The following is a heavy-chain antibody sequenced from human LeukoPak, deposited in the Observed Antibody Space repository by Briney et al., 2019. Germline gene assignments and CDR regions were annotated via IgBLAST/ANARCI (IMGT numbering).Heavy chain of an antibody. CDR3: ARAPSLYYYDSSGLDY. J-gene: IGHJ4*02. Sequence: GGSLRLSCAASGFTFSSYGMHWVRQAPGKGLEWVALIWYDGSNNYYVDSVKGRFTISRDNSKNTLYLQMNTLRAEDTAVYYCARAPSLYYYDSSGLDYWGQGTLVTVSS. CDR1: GFTFSSYG. V-gene: IGHV3-33*01. D-gene: IGHD3-22*01. CDR2: IWYDGSNN.